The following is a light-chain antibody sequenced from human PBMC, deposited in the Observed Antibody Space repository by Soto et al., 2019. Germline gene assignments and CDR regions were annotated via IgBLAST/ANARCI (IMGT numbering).Light chain of an antibody. Sequence: EIVLTQSPGTLSLSPGERATLSCRASQSVSSSYLAWYQQKPGQAPRLLIYGASSRATGIPDRFSGSGSGTDFTLTISRLGPEDCAVYYCQQYGSSPWTFGQGTKLEIK. CDR2: GAS. CDR3: QQYGSSPWT. J-gene: IGKJ2*02. CDR1: QSVSSSY. V-gene: IGKV3-20*01.